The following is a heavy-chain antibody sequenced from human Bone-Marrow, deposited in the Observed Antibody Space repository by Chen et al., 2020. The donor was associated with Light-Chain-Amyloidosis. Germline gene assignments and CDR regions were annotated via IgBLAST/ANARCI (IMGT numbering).Heavy chain of an antibody. CDR1: GYSISSGSY. D-gene: IGHD1-26*01. CDR2: IYHTGLT. CDR3: ARAGGSYTGQFDY. J-gene: IGHJ4*02. V-gene: IGHV4-38-2*01. Sequence: QVQLQESGPGLVKPSETLSLTCGVSGYSISSGSYWGWVRQPPGKGLQWIANIYHTGLTYFNPSLKSRVTISTDTSKNQFSLKLSSVPAADTAIYYCARAGGSYTGQFDYWGQGTLVAISS.